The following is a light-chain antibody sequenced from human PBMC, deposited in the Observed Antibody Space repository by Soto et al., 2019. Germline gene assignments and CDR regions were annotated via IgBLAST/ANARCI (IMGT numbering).Light chain of an antibody. CDR2: VAS. CDR3: QQFGSSPLT. CDR1: QSVTSNY. V-gene: IGKV3-20*01. J-gene: IGKJ4*01. Sequence: EIVLTQSPGTLSLSPGERATLSCRASQSVTSNYLAWYQQKPGQAPRLLIYVASSRATGISDRFSGSGSGTDFTLTISRLEPEDLAVYYCQQFGSSPLTFGGGTKVEMK.